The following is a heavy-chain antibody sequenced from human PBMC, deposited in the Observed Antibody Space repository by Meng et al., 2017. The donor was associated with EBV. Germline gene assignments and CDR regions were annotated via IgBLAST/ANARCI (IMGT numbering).Heavy chain of an antibody. D-gene: IGHD2-15*01. CDR1: GGTFSTDA. CDR2: LIPVVDAP. V-gene: IGHV1-69*01. CDR3: ASESGRGFTPDY. Sequence: QGQLVEAGAEGKKPGSSGKVSCKTSGGTFSTDAVSWVRQAPGQGLEWMGGLIPVVDAPHYARKFQDRVSIFADESTSAHYMELSSLRSDDTAVYYCASESGRGFTPDYWGQGTLVTVSS. J-gene: IGHJ4*02.